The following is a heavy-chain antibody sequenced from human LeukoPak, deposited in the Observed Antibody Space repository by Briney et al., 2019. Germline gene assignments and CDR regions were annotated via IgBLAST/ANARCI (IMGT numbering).Heavy chain of an antibody. CDR2: IIPIFGTA. D-gene: IGHD3-22*01. J-gene: IGHJ3*02. V-gene: IGHV1-69*13. CDR1: GGTFSSYA. CDR3: ARTKGGGITMIVVEAFDI. Sequence: ASVKVSCKASGGTFSSYAISWVRQAPGQGLEWMGGIIPIFGTANYAQKFQGRVTITADEATSTAYMELSSLRSEDTAVYYCARTKGGGITMIVVEAFDIWGQGTMVTVSS.